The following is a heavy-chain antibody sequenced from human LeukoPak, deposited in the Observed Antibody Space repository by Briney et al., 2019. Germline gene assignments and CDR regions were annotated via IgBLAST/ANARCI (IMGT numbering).Heavy chain of an antibody. V-gene: IGHV3-23*01. CDR1: GFTFSSEA. D-gene: IGHD5-18*01. CDR2: ISPAGGTT. CDR3: AKDIRGYSYGPHY. J-gene: IGHJ4*02. Sequence: PGGSLRLSCAVSGFTFSSEAMGWVRQLPGGGLEWVSTISPAGGTTYYAESMKGRFTISRDNSKSTLYLQMNSLRVEDTAVYYCAKDIRGYSYGPHYWGQGTLVTVSS.